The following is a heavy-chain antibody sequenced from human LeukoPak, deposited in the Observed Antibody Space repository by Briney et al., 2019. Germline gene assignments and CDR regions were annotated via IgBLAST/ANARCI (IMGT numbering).Heavy chain of an antibody. J-gene: IGHJ4*02. D-gene: IGHD3-9*01. V-gene: IGHV3-48*02. CDR1: GXTFSSYG. Sequence: GGSLRLSCAASGXTFSSYGMHWVRQAPGKGLEWVSYISSSSSTIYYADSVKGRFTISRDNAKNSLYLQMNSLRDEDTAVYYCARVTGGEGGYWGQGTLVTVSS. CDR3: ARVTGGEGGY. CDR2: ISSSSSTI.